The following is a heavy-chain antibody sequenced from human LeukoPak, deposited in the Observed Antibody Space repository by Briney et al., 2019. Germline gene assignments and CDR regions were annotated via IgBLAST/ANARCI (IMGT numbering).Heavy chain of an antibody. CDR3: ANEGPNFDY. CDR1: GFPFLSYA. D-gene: IGHD2-8*01. V-gene: IGHV3-23*01. Sequence: GSLILSCAASGFPFLSYAMRWERQAPGTGLEWVSVISGSGDSTHYADSVKGRFTISRDNSKNTVYLQMNSLRVEDTAVYYCANEGPNFDYWGQGTLVTVSS. J-gene: IGHJ4*02. CDR2: ISGSGDST.